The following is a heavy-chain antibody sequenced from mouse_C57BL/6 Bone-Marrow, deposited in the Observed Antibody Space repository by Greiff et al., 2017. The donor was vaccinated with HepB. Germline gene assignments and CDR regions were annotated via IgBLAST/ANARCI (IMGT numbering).Heavy chain of an antibody. V-gene: IGHV1-4*01. J-gene: IGHJ4*01. CDR1: GDTFTRYT. Sequence: QVQLQQSGAELARPGASVKMSCKASGDTFTRYTMHWVKQRPGQGLEWIGYINPSSGYTKYDQKFKDRATLTADRSSSTAYMQLSSLTSEDSAVYYCARVEYWGQGTSVTVSS. CDR2: INPSSGYT. CDR3: ARVEY.